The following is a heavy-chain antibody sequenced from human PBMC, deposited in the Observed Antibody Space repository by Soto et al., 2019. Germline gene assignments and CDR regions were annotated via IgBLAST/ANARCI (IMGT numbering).Heavy chain of an antibody. CDR1: GFTFNIYW. CDR2: IDNDGSAT. Sequence: VQLVESGGGLVQPGGSLRLSCVASGFTFNIYWMHWVRQAPGKGLEWVSRIDNDGSATTYADSVKGRFTISRDNAKNTLFLKTNTLRVDSTAVYYCATDNWNSYWGQGTLVTVSS. J-gene: IGHJ4*02. V-gene: IGHV3-74*01. D-gene: IGHD1-1*01. CDR3: ATDNWNSY.